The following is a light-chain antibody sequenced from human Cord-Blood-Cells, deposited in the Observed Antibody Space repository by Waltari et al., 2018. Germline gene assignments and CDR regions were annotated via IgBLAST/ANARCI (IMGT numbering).Light chain of an antibody. J-gene: IGLJ3*02. V-gene: IGLV6-57*01. CDR2: EYN. CDR1: SGSIASNY. Sequence: NFMLTQPHSVSESPGKTVTISCTRSSGSIASNYVQWYQQRPGSSPTTVIYEYNQRPSGVPDRCSGSIDSSSNSASLTISGLKTEDEADYYFQSYDSSNQVFGGGTKLTVL. CDR3: QSYDSSNQV.